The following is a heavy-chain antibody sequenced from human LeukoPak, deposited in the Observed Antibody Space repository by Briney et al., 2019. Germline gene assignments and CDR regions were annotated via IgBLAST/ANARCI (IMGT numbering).Heavy chain of an antibody. D-gene: IGHD6-13*01. CDR3: ARVSSNNWYNERGAFDI. V-gene: IGHV4-39*07. Sequence: SETLSLTCTVSGDSISSSSDYWGWIRQPPGKGLEWIGSIHYSGTTYYNPSLKSRVTISVDTSKNQFSLKLSSVTAADTAVYYCARVSSNNWYNERGAFDIWGQGTMVTVSS. CDR1: GDSISSSSDY. CDR2: IHYSGTT. J-gene: IGHJ3*02.